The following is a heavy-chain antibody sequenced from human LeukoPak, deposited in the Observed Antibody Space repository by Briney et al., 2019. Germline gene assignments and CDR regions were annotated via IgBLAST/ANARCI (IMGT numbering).Heavy chain of an antibody. V-gene: IGHV3-15*01. Sequence: GGSLRLSCAASGLTFSNAWMNWVRQTPEKGLEWVGLIKNTANNRTIDYAAPVKITFTISRDNSKNTLHMQINSLKNKDTAMYYCTREYSGSFDYWGQGALVTVSS. CDR2: IKNTANNRTI. J-gene: IGHJ4*02. CDR3: TREYSGSFDY. CDR1: GLTFSNAW. D-gene: IGHD1-26*01.